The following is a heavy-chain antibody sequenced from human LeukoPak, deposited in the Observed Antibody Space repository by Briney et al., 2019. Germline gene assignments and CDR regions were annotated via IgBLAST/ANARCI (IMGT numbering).Heavy chain of an antibody. CDR1: GFTFLTYA. D-gene: IGHD6-19*01. CDR2: IRDSGAST. V-gene: IGHV3-23*01. Sequence: PGGSLRLSCAASGFTFLTYAMSWVGHAPGKGLQLVSAIRDSGASTYYADSVKGRFTISRDNSKNTLYLQMNSLRAEDTAVYYCAKAGRSGWYPGWPFDIWGQGTMVTVSS. CDR3: AKAGRSGWYPGWPFDI. J-gene: IGHJ3*02.